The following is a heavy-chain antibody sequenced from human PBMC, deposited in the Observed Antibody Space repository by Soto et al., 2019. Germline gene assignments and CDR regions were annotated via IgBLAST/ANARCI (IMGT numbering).Heavy chain of an antibody. Sequence: QVQLVQSGAEVKKPGSSVKVSCKASGGTFSSYAISWVRQAPGQGLEWMGGIIPIFGTANYAQKFQGRVRITXXEXTXXDYMELSSLRSEDTAVYYCARDGKDYGGNSWYFDLWGRGTLVTVSS. CDR1: GGTFSSYA. CDR2: IIPIFGTA. CDR3: ARDGKDYGGNSWYFDL. D-gene: IGHD4-17*01. V-gene: IGHV1-69*05. J-gene: IGHJ2*01.